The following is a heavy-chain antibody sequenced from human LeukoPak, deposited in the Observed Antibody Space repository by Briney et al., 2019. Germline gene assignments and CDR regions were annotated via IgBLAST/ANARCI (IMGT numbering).Heavy chain of an antibody. CDR3: AKGRSTWYDDAFDI. V-gene: IGHV3-30*18. CDR2: ISYDGSNK. Sequence: GGSLRLSCAASGFTFSSYGMHWVRQAPGKGLEWVAVISYDGSNKYYADSVKGRFTISRDNSKNTIYLQMNSLRGEDTAVYYCAKGRSTWYDDAFDIWGQGTMVTVSS. J-gene: IGHJ3*02. CDR1: GFTFSSYG. D-gene: IGHD1-1*01.